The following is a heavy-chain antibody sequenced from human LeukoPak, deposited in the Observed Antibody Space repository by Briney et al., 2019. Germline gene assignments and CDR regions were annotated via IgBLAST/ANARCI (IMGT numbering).Heavy chain of an antibody. Sequence: GGSLRLSCAASGFIFSSYWMHWVRQGPGKGLVWVSQINSDGTTTRHADSVKGRFTISRDNAKNTLYLQMNSLRAEDTAVYYCARVGDCNGNCFYSYWGQGALVTVSS. D-gene: IGHD2-21*02. J-gene: IGHJ4*02. CDR1: GFIFSSYW. CDR3: ARVGDCNGNCFYSY. CDR2: INSDGTTT. V-gene: IGHV3-74*01.